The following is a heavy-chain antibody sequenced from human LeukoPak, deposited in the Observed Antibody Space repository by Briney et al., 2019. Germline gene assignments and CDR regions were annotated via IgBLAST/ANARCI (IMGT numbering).Heavy chain of an antibody. CDR3: ARGGAVEGRNAFDI. V-gene: IGHV4-4*07. J-gene: IGHJ3*02. D-gene: IGHD6-19*01. Sequence: PSETLSLTCSVSGDPIDTYYWSWIRQSAGKGLEWIGRIYTSGSTNYNPSLKSRVTISLDKSKNQFSLNLSSMTAADTALYYCARGGAVEGRNAFDIWGQGTMVTVSS. CDR1: GDPIDTYY. CDR2: IYTSGST.